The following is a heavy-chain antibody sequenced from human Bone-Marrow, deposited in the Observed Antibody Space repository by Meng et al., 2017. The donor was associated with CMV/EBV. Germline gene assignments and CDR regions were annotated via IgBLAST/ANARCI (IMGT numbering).Heavy chain of an antibody. D-gene: IGHD3-9*01. J-gene: IGHJ4*02. CDR1: KFTFTGYW. CDR2: IYFSDSDT. Sequence: GESLKISCKDSKFTFTGYWIGWVRQMPGKGLEWMGIIYFSDSDTRYSPSFEGQVTISRDNSKNTLYLQMNSLRAEDTAVYYCARDLTEDYWGQGTLVTVSS. CDR3: ARDLTEDY. V-gene: IGHV5-51*01.